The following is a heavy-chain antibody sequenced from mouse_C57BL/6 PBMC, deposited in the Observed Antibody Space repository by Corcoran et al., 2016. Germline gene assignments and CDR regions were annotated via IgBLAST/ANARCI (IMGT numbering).Heavy chain of an antibody. V-gene: IGHV1-19*01. J-gene: IGHJ4*01. CDR3: ARYYDYDGDYAMDY. CDR1: GYTFTDYY. Sequence: EVQLQQSGPVLVKPGASVKMSCKASGYTFTDYYMNWVKQSHGKSLEWIGVINPYNGGTSYNQKFKGKATLTVDKSSSTAYMELNSLTSEDSAVYYCARYYDYDGDYAMDYWGQGTSVTVSS. D-gene: IGHD2-4*01. CDR2: INPYNGGT.